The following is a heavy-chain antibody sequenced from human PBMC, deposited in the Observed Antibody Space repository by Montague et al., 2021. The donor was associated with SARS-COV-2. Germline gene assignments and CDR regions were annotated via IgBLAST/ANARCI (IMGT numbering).Heavy chain of an antibody. V-gene: IGHV2-5*02. CDR2: IFWDDAK. CDR3: AQSVPTITALPTPPFDF. CDR1: GFSLSTSGVG. D-gene: IGHD3-10*01. Sequence: PALVKPTQTLTLTCTFSGFSLSTSGVGVGWIRQPPGKALEWLAFIFWDDAKHYIPSLKTRLTITKDTSKNQVVLTMSNMDLVDTATYYCAQSVPTITALPTPPFDFWGQGTLVIVSS. J-gene: IGHJ4*02.